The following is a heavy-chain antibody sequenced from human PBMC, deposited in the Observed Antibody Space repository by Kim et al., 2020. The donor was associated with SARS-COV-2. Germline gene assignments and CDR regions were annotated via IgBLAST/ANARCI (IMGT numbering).Heavy chain of an antibody. CDR3: ARDYLDVGGYSYGSYDY. V-gene: IGHV3-21*01. D-gene: IGHD5-18*01. Sequence: GGSLRLSCAASGFTFSSYSMNWVRQAPGKGLEWVSSISSSSSYIYYADSVKGRFTISRDNAKNSLYLQMNSLRAEDTAVYYCARDYLDVGGYSYGSYDYWGRGTLVTVSS. CDR1: GFTFSSYS. CDR2: ISSSSSYI. J-gene: IGHJ4*02.